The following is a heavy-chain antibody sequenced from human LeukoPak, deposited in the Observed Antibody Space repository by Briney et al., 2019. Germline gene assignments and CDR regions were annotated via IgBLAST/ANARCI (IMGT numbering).Heavy chain of an antibody. J-gene: IGHJ4*02. CDR3: ARRRGYCSGGSCYYSYFDY. CDR2: IYYSGST. CDR1: GGSISSYY. Sequence: SETLSLTCTVSGGSISSYYWSWIRQPPGKGLEWIGYIYYSGSTNYNRSLKSRVTISVDTSKNQFSLKLSSVTAADTAVYYCARRRGYCSGGSCYYSYFDYWGQGTLVTVSS. D-gene: IGHD2-15*01. V-gene: IGHV4-59*01.